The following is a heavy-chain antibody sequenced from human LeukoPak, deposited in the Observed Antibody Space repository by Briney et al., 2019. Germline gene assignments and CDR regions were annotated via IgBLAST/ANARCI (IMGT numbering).Heavy chain of an antibody. V-gene: IGHV3-23*01. J-gene: IGHJ4*02. CDR2: ISGSGGST. Sequence: RPGGSLRLSCAASGFTFSSYAMSWVRQAPGKGLEWVSAISGSGGSTYYADSVKGRFTISRDNSKNTLYLQMNSLRAEDTAVYYCAKDRFPGPYYDFWSSDYWGQGTLVTVSS. D-gene: IGHD3-3*01. CDR3: AKDRFPGPYYDFWSSDY. CDR1: GFTFSSYA.